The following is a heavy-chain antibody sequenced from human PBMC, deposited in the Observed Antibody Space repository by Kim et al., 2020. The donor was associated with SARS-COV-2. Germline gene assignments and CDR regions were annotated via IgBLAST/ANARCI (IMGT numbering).Heavy chain of an antibody. Sequence: YVDSVKGRFTISWDTSNNTLYLQMNSLRAEDTAVYYCAREGGNTGYYSIDSWGQGTLVTVSS. D-gene: IGHD3-22*01. V-gene: IGHV3-33*01. J-gene: IGHJ5*01. CDR3: AREGGNTGYYSIDS.